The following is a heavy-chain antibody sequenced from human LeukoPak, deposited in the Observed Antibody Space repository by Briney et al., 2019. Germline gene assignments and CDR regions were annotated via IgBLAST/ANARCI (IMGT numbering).Heavy chain of an antibody. V-gene: IGHV1-69*04. CDR1: GGTFSSYA. CDR2: IIPILGIA. CDR3: ARDFRALAADY. Sequence: SVKVSCKASGGTFSSYAISWVRQAPGQGLEWMGRIIPILGIANYAQKFQGRVTITADKSTSTAYMELSSLRSEDTAVYYCARDFRALAADYWGQGTLVTVSS. J-gene: IGHJ4*02. D-gene: IGHD6-13*01.